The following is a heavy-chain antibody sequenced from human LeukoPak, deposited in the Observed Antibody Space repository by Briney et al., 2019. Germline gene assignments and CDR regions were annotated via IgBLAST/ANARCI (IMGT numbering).Heavy chain of an antibody. CDR1: GGTFSSYA. D-gene: IGHD5-18*01. CDR2: IIPIFGTA. V-gene: IGHV1-69*13. Sequence: SVKVSCKASGGTFSSYAISWVRQAPGQGLEWMGGIIPIFGTANYAQKFQGRVTITADESTSTAYMELSSLRSEDTAVYHCARDLPLYSYGVRDAFDIWGQGTMVTVSS. CDR3: ARDLPLYSYGVRDAFDI. J-gene: IGHJ3*02.